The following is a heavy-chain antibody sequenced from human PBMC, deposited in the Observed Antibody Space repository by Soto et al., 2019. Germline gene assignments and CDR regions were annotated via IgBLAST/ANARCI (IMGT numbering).Heavy chain of an antibody. V-gene: IGHV3-21*01. CDR3: AAGTDTAMEQGADY. CDR2: ISTTGRYI. Sequence: EVQLVASGGGLVKPGGSLRLSCAASGFTFSDHSMNWVRQAPGKGFEWVSSISTTGRYIYYSDSMAGRFTISRDNAKNSLYLQINSLRGDDTAIYYCAAGTDTAMEQGADYWGQGTLVTVSS. CDR1: GFTFSDHS. D-gene: IGHD5-18*01. J-gene: IGHJ4*02.